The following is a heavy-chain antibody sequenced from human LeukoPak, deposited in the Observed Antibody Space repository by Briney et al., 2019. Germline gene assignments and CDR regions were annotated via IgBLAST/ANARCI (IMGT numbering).Heavy chain of an antibody. CDR2: IKEDGSEK. CDR1: GFTLSSSW. D-gene: IGHD1-26*01. J-gene: IGHJ4*02. CDR3: AAKTHSGY. V-gene: IGHV3-7*05. Sequence: GGSLRLSCAASGFTLSSSWMKWVRQAPGKGLESVAVIKEDGSEKHYVDSVKGRFAISRDNAKNSLYLQMNNVRAEDTAVYFCAAKTHSGYWGQGALVTAS.